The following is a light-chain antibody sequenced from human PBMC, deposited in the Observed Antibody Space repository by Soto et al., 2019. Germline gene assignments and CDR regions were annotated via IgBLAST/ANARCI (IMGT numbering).Light chain of an antibody. V-gene: IGKV1-5*01. Sequence: DIQMTQSPSTLSASAGDRVTITCRASQSISTWLAWYQQKPGKAPKLLIYGASSLASGVPSRFSGSGSGTEFTLTISSLQPDDFATYYCQQYKTYVWTFGQGTKVDIK. CDR1: QSISTW. CDR2: GAS. CDR3: QQYKTYVWT. J-gene: IGKJ1*01.